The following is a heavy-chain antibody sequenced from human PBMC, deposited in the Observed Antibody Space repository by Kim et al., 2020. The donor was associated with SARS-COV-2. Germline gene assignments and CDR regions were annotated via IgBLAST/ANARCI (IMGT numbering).Heavy chain of an antibody. CDR1: GFTFDVYA. D-gene: IGHD4-4*01. V-gene: IGHV3-23*01. CDR2: MSGGGVNK. J-gene: IGHJ6*04. CDR3: AKMVLRDDYSYFYYYAMDV. Sequence: GGSLRLSCVAPGFTFDVYAMSWVRQAPGKGLEWVSAMSGGGVNKLYADSVRGRFTISRDNSKNTLYLQMNRLRAEDTAFYYCAKMVLRDDYSYFYYYAMDVWGGRTTVTVSS.